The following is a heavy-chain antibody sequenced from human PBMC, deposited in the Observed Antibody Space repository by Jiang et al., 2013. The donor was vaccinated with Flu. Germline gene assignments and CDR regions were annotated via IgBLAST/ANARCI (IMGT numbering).Heavy chain of an antibody. Sequence: PGLVKPSETLSLICTVSGGSIRSYYWSWIRQPPGKGLEWIGYTYYSGSTYYNPSLKSRVTISVDTSKNQFSLKLSSVTAADTAVYYCARQNWGIGSKTRNPHYFDYWGQGTLVTVSS. V-gene: IGHV4-59*08. CDR1: GGSIRSYY. CDR3: ARQNWGIGSKTRNPHYFDY. J-gene: IGHJ4*02. CDR2: TYYSGST. D-gene: IGHD7-27*01.